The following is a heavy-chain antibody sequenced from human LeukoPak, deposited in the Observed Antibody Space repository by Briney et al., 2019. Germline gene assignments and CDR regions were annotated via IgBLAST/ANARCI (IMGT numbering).Heavy chain of an antibody. Sequence: GGSLRLSCAASGFTFSSYAMNWVRQAPGKGLEWVSAISGSGGSTYYADSVKGRFAISRDNSKSTLYLQMNSLRAGDTAVYYCANSDWRSASYYFDCWGQGTLATVSS. V-gene: IGHV3-23*01. D-gene: IGHD3-9*01. CDR3: ANSDWRSASYYFDC. J-gene: IGHJ4*02. CDR2: ISGSGGST. CDR1: GFTFSSYA.